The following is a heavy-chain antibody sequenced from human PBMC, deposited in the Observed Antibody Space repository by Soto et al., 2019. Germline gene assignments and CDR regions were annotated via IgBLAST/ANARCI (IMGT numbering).Heavy chain of an antibody. Sequence: PSETLSLTCTVSGGSISSSSYYWGWIRQPPGKGLEWIGSIYYSGSTYYNPSLKSRVTVSVDTSKNQFSLQLSSVTAADTAVYYCATTYYYDSSGYQIDYWGQGTLVTVSS. CDR3: ATTYYYDSSGYQIDY. J-gene: IGHJ4*02. V-gene: IGHV4-39*01. CDR1: GGSISSSSYY. D-gene: IGHD3-22*01. CDR2: IYYSGST.